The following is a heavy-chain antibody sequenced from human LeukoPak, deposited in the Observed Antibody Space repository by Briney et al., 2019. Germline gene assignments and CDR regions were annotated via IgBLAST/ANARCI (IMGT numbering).Heavy chain of an antibody. CDR2: INAGNGNT. V-gene: IGHV1-3*01. D-gene: IGHD6-13*01. J-gene: IGHJ3*02. CDR3: ARESSSSDAFDI. Sequence: ASVKVSCKASGYTFTSYAMHWVRQAPGQRLEWMGWINAGNGNTKYSQKFQGRVTITRDTSASTAYMELSSLRSEDTAVYYCARESSSSDAFDIWGQGTMVTVSS. CDR1: GYTFTSYA.